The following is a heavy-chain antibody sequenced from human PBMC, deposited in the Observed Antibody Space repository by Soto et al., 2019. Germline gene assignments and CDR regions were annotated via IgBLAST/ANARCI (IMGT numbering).Heavy chain of an antibody. V-gene: IGHV3-21*01. J-gene: IGHJ4*02. CDR3: ARAAYYDSSGFDY. Sequence: GGSLRLSCAASGFTFSSYSMNWVRQAPGKGLEWVSSISSSSSYIYYADSVKGRFTISRDNAKNSLYLQMNSLRAGDTAVYYCARAAYYDSSGFDYWGQGTLVTVSS. CDR1: GFTFSSYS. D-gene: IGHD3-22*01. CDR2: ISSSSSYI.